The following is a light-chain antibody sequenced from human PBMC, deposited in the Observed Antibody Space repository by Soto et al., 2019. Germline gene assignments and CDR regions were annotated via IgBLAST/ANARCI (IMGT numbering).Light chain of an antibody. CDR3: QSYDSSLSGYV. CDR1: SSNIGAGYD. CDR2: GNS. J-gene: IGLJ1*01. V-gene: IGLV1-40*01. Sequence: SVLTKPPSVSGAPGERVTISCTGSSSNIGAGYDVHWYQQLPGTAPKLLIYGNSNRPSGVPDRFSGSKSGTSASLAITGLQAEDEADYYCQSYDSSLSGYVFGTGTKVPVL.